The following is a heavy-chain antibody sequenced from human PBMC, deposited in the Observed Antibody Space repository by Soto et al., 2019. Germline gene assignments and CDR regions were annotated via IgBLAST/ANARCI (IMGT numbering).Heavy chain of an antibody. J-gene: IGHJ4*02. CDR3: ARRGSGSYYDY. V-gene: IGHV3-23*01. CDR2: ISGSGDST. Sequence: EVQLLESGGGLVQPGGSLRLSCAASGFTFSSYAMRWVRQAPGKGLVLVSAISGSGDSTYYADSVKGRFTISRDNSKNALYLKMNSLRAEATAVYYCARRGSGSYYDYWGQGTLVTVSS. D-gene: IGHD1-26*01. CDR1: GFTFSSYA.